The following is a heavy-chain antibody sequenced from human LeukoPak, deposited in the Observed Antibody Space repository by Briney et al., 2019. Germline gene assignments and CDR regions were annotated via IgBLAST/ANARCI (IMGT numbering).Heavy chain of an antibody. Sequence: ASVEVSCKASGYTFTGYYMHWVRQAPGQGLEWMGWINPNSGGTNYAQKFQGRVTMTRDTSISTAYMELSRLRSDDTAVYYCATDHGFHYGAYFDYWGQGTLVTVSS. J-gene: IGHJ4*02. CDR2: INPNSGGT. CDR1: GYTFTGYY. V-gene: IGHV1-2*02. D-gene: IGHD4-17*01. CDR3: ATDHGFHYGAYFDY.